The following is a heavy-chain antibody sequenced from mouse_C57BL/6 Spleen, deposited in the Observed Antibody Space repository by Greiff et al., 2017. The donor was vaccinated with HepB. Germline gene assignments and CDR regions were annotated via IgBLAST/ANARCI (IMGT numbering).Heavy chain of an antibody. Sequence: EVMLVESGGGLVKPGGSLKLSCAASGFTFSDYGMHWVRQAPEKGLEWVAYISSGSSTIYYADTVKGRFTISRDNAKNTLFLQMTSLRSEDTAMYYCARTDYGRSYGWYFDVWGTGTTVTVSS. CDR1: GFTFSDYG. J-gene: IGHJ1*03. CDR3: ARTDYGRSYGWYFDV. D-gene: IGHD1-1*01. CDR2: ISSGSSTI. V-gene: IGHV5-17*01.